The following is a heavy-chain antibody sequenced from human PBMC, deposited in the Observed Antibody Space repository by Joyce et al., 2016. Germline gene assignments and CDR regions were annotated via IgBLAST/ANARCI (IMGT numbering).Heavy chain of an antibody. D-gene: IGHD5-12*01. CDR1: GFTFNDYY. Sequence: QVQLVESGGGLVKPGRSLRLSCAASGFTFNDYYMTWISQAPGKGMEWVSYISSTSSTIFYADSVKGRFTISRDNVKNSLYLQMNGLRAEDTAVYYCARRNVAQDAFDIWGHGTMVTVSS. V-gene: IGHV3-11*01. CDR3: ARRNVAQDAFDI. J-gene: IGHJ3*02. CDR2: ISSTSSTI.